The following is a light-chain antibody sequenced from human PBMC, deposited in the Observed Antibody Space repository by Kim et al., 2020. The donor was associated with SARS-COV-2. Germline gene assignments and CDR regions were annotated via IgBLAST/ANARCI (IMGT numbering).Light chain of an antibody. CDR1: QGINDF. CDR3: QQYNTYPLT. CDR2: AAS. Sequence: DIQMTQSPSSLSASIGDTVTITCRASQGINDFLAWFQQKPGEAPKSLIYAASTLQSGVPSKFSGSGSGTHFTLTISSLQPEDFATYYCQQYNTYPLTFGGGTKLEI. V-gene: IGKV1-16*02. J-gene: IGKJ4*01.